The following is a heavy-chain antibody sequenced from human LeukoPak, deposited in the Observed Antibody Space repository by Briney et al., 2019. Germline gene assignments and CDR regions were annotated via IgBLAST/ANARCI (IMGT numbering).Heavy chain of an antibody. D-gene: IGHD5-24*01. CDR3: TREGVEMATIYYFDY. Sequence: PGGSLRLSCAASGFTFSGSAMHWVRQASGKGLEWVGRIRSKANSYATAYAASVKGRFTISRDDSKNTAYLQMNSLKTEDTAVYYCTREGVEMATIYYFDYWGQGTLVTVSS. CDR2: IRSKANSYAT. V-gene: IGHV3-73*01. CDR1: GFTFSGSA. J-gene: IGHJ4*02.